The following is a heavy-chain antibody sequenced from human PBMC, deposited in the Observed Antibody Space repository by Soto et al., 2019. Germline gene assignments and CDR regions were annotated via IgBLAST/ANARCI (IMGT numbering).Heavy chain of an antibody. CDR3: ARLNYYESSGYYDGADY. V-gene: IGHV3-48*03. Sequence: GWSLRLSCASSVFTFSSYEMNWVRQAPGKGLEWVSYISSSGSTIYYADSVKGRFTISRDNAKNSLYLQMNSLRAEDTAVYYCARLNYYESSGYYDGADYWGQGTLVTAPQ. D-gene: IGHD3-22*01. J-gene: IGHJ4*02. CDR2: ISSSGSTI. CDR1: VFTFSSYE.